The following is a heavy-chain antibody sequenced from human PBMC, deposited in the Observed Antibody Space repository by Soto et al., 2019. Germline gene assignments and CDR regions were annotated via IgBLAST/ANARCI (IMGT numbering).Heavy chain of an antibody. CDR1: GFTFSNAW. Sequence: GSLRLSCAASGFTFSNAWMSWVRQAPGKGLEWVGRIKSKTDGGTTDYAAPVKGRFTISRDDSKNTLYLQMNSLKTEDTAVYYCTTDGSGSYSSDAFDIWGQGTMVTVSS. D-gene: IGHD3-10*01. V-gene: IGHV3-15*01. CDR2: IKSKTDGGTT. CDR3: TTDGSGSYSSDAFDI. J-gene: IGHJ3*02.